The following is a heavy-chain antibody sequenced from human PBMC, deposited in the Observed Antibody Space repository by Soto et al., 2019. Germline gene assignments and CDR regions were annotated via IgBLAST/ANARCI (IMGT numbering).Heavy chain of an antibody. V-gene: IGHV3-23*01. D-gene: IGHD5-12*01. Sequence: GGSLRLSCAASGFTFSSYAMSWVRQAPGKGLEWVSAISGSGGSTYYADSVKGRFTISRDNSKNTLYLQMNSLRAEDTAVYYCAKDGAPYSGYDLHYYGMDVWGQGTTVTVSS. CDR2: ISGSGGST. CDR1: GFTFSSYA. J-gene: IGHJ6*02. CDR3: AKDGAPYSGYDLHYYGMDV.